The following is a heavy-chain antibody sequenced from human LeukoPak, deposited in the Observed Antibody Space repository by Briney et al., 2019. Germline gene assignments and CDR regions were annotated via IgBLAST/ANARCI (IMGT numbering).Heavy chain of an antibody. CDR3: AKITYYDILTGYLVAPYFDY. Sequence: GGSLRLSCAASGFTFSSYAMNWVRQAPGKGLEWVSGISDTGSGTHYADSVKGRFTISRDNSKNTLYLQMNSLRAEDTAVYYCAKITYYDILTGYLVAPYFDYWGQGTLVTVSS. CDR2: ISDTGSGT. CDR1: GFTFSSYA. J-gene: IGHJ4*02. V-gene: IGHV3-23*01. D-gene: IGHD3-9*01.